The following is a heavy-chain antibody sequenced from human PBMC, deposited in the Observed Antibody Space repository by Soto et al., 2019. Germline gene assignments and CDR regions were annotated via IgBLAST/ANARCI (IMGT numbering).Heavy chain of an antibody. V-gene: IGHV3-66*01. Sequence: EVQLVESGGGLVQPGGSLRLSCAASGFTVSSNYMSWVRQAPGKGLEWVSVIYSGGSTYYADSVKGRFTISRNNSKNTLYLQMNSLRAEDTAVYYCAREKGEYYGSWRYYFSVYYYYYMDVWGKGTTVTVSS. J-gene: IGHJ6*03. CDR1: GFTVSSNY. D-gene: IGHD3-10*01. CDR2: IYSGGST. CDR3: AREKGEYYGSWRYYFSVYYYYYMDV.